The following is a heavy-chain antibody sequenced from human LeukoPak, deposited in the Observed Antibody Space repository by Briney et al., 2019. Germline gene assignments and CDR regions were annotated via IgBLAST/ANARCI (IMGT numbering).Heavy chain of an antibody. CDR2: IYPGDSDT. V-gene: IGHV5-51*01. CDR1: GYSFTSYW. CDR3: ARVAVAGTSHTDGYYYYYYGMDV. D-gene: IGHD6-19*01. J-gene: IGHJ6*02. Sequence: PGESLKISCKGSGYSFTSYWIGWVRQMPGKGLEWMGIIYPGDSDTRYSPSFQGQVTISADKSISTAYLQWSSLKASDTAMYYCARVAVAGTSHTDGYYYYYYGMDVWGQGTTVTVSS.